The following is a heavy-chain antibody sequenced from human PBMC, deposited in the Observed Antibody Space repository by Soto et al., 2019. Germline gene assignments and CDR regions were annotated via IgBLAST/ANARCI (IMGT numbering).Heavy chain of an antibody. Sequence: SETLSLTCTVSGGSISSYYWSWIRQPPGKGLEWIGYIYYSGSTNYNPSLKSRVTISVDTSKNQFSLKLSSVTAADTAVYYCASTIVGATTWFDPWGQGTLVTVSS. J-gene: IGHJ5*02. D-gene: IGHD1-26*01. V-gene: IGHV4-59*01. CDR3: ASTIVGATTWFDP. CDR2: IYYSGST. CDR1: GGSISSYY.